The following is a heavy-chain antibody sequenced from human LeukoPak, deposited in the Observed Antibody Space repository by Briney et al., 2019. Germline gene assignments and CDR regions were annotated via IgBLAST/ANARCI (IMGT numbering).Heavy chain of an antibody. CDR3: TKRSRGYYDY. V-gene: IGHV3-23*01. CDR1: GFTFTSHA. Sequence: PGGSLRLSCATSGFTFTSHAVTWVRQAPGKGLEWVSGISGTTGRTFYGDSVKGRFTVSRDDSKNMVYLQMNNLRLEDAAVYYCTKRSRGYYDYWGQGTLVTVSS. CDR2: ISGTTGRT. D-gene: IGHD3-10*01. J-gene: IGHJ4*02.